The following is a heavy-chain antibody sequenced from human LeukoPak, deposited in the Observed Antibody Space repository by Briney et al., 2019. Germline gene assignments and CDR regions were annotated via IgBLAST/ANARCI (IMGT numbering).Heavy chain of an antibody. V-gene: IGHV3-48*03. D-gene: IGHD3-22*01. CDR3: ASDLDSSGYGTL. CDR2: ISSSGSTI. CDR1: GFTFSSYE. J-gene: IGHJ4*02. Sequence: PGGSLRLSCAASGFTFSSYEMNWVRQAPGKRLEWVSYISSSGSTIYYADSVKGRFTISRDNAKNSLYLQMNSLRAEDTAVYYCASDLDSSGYGTLWGQGTLVTVSS.